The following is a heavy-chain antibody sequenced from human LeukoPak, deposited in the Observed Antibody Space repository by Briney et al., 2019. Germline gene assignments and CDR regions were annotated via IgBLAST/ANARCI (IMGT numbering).Heavy chain of an antibody. CDR3: AARSVGDYDILTGYEYFDY. Sequence: ASVKVSCKASGYTFTSYGISWVRQAPGQGLEWMGWISAYNGNTNYAQKLQGRVTMTTDTSTSTAYMELSSLRSEDTAVYYCAARSVGDYDILTGYEYFDYWGQGTLVTVSS. D-gene: IGHD3-9*01. CDR2: ISAYNGNT. CDR1: GYTFTSYG. V-gene: IGHV1-18*01. J-gene: IGHJ4*02.